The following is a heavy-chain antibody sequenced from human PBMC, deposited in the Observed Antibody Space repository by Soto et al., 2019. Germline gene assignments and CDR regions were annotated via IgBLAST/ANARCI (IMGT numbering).Heavy chain of an antibody. CDR2: VKSKSEGGTT. Sequence: PGGSLRLSCAASGFIFRDAWISWVRQAPGKGLEWIGRVKSKSEGGTTDYAALVKGRFTVSRDDSINTVSLQMDSLKMEDTAVFFCVAGSPLEYWGQGTLVTASS. J-gene: IGHJ4*02. V-gene: IGHV3-15*05. D-gene: IGHD2-21*01. CDR1: GFIFRDAW. CDR3: VAGSPLEY.